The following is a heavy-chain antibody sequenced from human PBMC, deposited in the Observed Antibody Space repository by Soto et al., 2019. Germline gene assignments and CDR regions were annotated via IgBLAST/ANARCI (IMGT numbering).Heavy chain of an antibody. J-gene: IGHJ4*02. D-gene: IGHD2-21*02. CDR3: ARSIVVVTAADY. Sequence: QVQLVQSGAEVKKPGASVKVSCKASGYTFTSYAMHWVRQAPGQRLEWMGWINAGNGNTKYSQKFQGRVTITRDTSASTAYVELRSLRSEDTAVDYCARSIVVVTAADYWGQGTLVTVSS. CDR2: INAGNGNT. CDR1: GYTFTSYA. V-gene: IGHV1-3*01.